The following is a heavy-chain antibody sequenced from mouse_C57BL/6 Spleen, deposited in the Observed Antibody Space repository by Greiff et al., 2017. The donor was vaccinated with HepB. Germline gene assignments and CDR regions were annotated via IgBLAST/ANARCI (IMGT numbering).Heavy chain of an antibody. D-gene: IGHD1-1*01. CDR3: ARRDGSSYNWYFDV. Sequence: QVQLQQPGAELVRPGTSVKLSCKASGYTFTSYWMHWVKQRPGQGLEWIGVIDPSDSYTNYNQKFKGKATLTVDTSSSTAYMQLSSLTSEDSAVYYCARRDGSSYNWYFDVWGTGTTVTVSS. CDR2: IDPSDSYT. J-gene: IGHJ1*03. V-gene: IGHV1-59*01. CDR1: GYTFTSYW.